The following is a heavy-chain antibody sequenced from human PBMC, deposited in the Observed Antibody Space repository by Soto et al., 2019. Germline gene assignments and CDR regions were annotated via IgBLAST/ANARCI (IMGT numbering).Heavy chain of an antibody. CDR1: GGSFSGYY. Sequence: QVQLQQWGAGLLKPSETLSLTCAVYGGSFSGYYWSWIRQPPGKGLEWIGEINHSGSTNYNPSLISRGATILDTSKNQCFLQKRCVTAADNAVYYYGRGDQCSSTACYPYYFDYWGQGTLVTVS. CDR3: GRGDQCSSTACYPYYFDY. D-gene: IGHD2-2*01. J-gene: IGHJ4*02. CDR2: INHSGST. V-gene: IGHV4-34*01.